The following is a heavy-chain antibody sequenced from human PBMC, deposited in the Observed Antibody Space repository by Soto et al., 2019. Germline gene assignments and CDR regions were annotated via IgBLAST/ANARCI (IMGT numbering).Heavy chain of an antibody. J-gene: IGHJ1*01. CDR1: GGSINSFY. D-gene: IGHD2-15*01. V-gene: IGHV4-59*01. CDR3: ARDSGYCSGGSCIQY. CDR2: IYHIGST. Sequence: SETLSLTCIVSGGSINSFYWSWIRQPPGKGLEWIGHIYHIGSTQYNPSLKSRVTISVDTSKNQFSLKLSSATAADTAVYYCARDSGYCSGGSCIQYWGQGTLVTVSS.